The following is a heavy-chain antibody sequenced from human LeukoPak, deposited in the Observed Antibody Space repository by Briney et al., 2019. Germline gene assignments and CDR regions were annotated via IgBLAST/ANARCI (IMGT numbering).Heavy chain of an antibody. D-gene: IGHD6-13*01. CDR1: GGTFSSYA. V-gene: IGHV1-69*05. J-gene: IGHJ5*02. Sequence: GASVKVSCKASGGTFSSYAISWVRQAPGQGLEWMGGIIPIFGTANYAQKFQGRVTITTDESTSTAYMELSSLRSEDTAVYYCAREGYSSSGVDWDNWFDPWGQGTLVTVSS. CDR2: IIPIFGTA. CDR3: AREGYSSSGVDWDNWFDP.